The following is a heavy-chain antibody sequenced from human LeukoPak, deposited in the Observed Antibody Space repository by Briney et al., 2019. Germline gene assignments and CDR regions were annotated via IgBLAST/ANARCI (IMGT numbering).Heavy chain of an antibody. D-gene: IGHD6-13*01. CDR3: AHSMTQQQLVPEYFQH. Sequence: SGPTLVKPTQTLTLTCTFSGFSLSTSGVGVGWIRQPPGKALEWLALIYWDDDKRYSPSLKSRLTITKDTSKNQVVLTMTNMDPVDTATYYCAHSMTQQQLVPEYFQHWGQGTLVTVSS. CDR2: IYWDDDK. V-gene: IGHV2-5*02. J-gene: IGHJ1*01. CDR1: GFSLSTSGVG.